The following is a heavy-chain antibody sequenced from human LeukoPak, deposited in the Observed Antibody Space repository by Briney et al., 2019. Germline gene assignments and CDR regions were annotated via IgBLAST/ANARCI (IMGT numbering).Heavy chain of an antibody. CDR2: IYSGGST. D-gene: IGHD3-10*01. J-gene: IGHJ4*02. CDR1: GFTVSSNY. CDR3: SRVRVSFDY. V-gene: IGHV3-53*01. Sequence: PGGSLRLSCAASGFTVSSNYMSWVRQAPGKGLEWVSVIYSGGSTYYADSVKGRFTISRDNAKNTLFLQMNSLRAEDMAVYYCSRVRVSFDYWGQGALVTVAS.